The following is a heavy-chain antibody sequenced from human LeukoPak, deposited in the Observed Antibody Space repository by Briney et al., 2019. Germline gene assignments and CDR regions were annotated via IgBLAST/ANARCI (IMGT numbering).Heavy chain of an antibody. CDR2: ISGSGGST. CDR3: AKATRGPPGPYDSSGYYEYYFDY. V-gene: IGHV3-23*01. J-gene: IGHJ4*02. D-gene: IGHD3-22*01. CDR1: GFTFSSYA. Sequence: PGGSLRLSCAASGFTFSSYAMSWVRQAPGKGLEWVSAISGSGGSTYYPDPVKGRFTISRDNSKNTLYLKMNSLRAEDTAVYYCAKATRGPPGPYDSSGYYEYYFDYWGQGTLVTVSS.